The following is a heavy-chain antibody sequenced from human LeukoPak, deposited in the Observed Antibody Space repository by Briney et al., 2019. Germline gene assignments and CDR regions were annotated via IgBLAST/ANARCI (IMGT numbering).Heavy chain of an antibody. Sequence: QTLTLTCTFSGFSFGSSGMRVSWIRQSPGKALEWLARIDWDGGKFYSTSLKTRLTISKDTSKIRAVLTMTHMDPMDTATYYCARSGVVTPRAFDVWGQGTIVTVSS. CDR2: IDWDGGK. D-gene: IGHD4-23*01. J-gene: IGHJ3*01. CDR1: GFSFGSSGMR. CDR3: ARSGVVTPRAFDV. V-gene: IGHV2-70*04.